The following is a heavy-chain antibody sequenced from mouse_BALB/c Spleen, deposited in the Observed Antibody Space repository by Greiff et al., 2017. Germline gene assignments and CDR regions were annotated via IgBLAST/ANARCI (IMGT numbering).Heavy chain of an antibody. CDR2: ILPGSGST. Sequence: QVQLQQSGAELMKPGASVKISCKATGYTFSSYWIEWVKQRPGHGLEWIGEILPGSGSTNYNEKFKGKATFTADTSSNTAYMQLSSLTSEDSAVYYCARSYRYDEGPWFAYWGQGTLVTVSA. CDR3: ARSYRYDEGPWFAY. CDR1: GYTFSSYW. D-gene: IGHD2-14*01. J-gene: IGHJ3*01. V-gene: IGHV1-9*01.